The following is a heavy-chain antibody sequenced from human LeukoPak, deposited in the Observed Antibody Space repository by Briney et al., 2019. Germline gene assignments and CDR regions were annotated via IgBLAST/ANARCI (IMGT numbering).Heavy chain of an antibody. V-gene: IGHV1-2*02. CDR3: AREVAMADAFDI. CDR1: GYTFTGYY. CDR2: INPNSGGT. J-gene: IGHJ3*02. Sequence: ASVKVSCKASGYTFTGYYMHWVRQAPGQGLEWMGWINPNSGGTNYAQKFQGRVTMTRDTSISTAYMELSRLRSDDTAVYYCAREVAMADAFDIWGQGTMVTASS. D-gene: IGHD5-12*01.